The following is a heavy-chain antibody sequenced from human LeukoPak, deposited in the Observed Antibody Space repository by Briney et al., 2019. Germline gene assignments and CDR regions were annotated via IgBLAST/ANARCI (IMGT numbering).Heavy chain of an antibody. J-gene: IGHJ4*02. CDR2: IYSGGST. V-gene: IGHV3-66*02. D-gene: IGHD4-11*01. Sequence: VGSLRLSCAASGFTVSSNYMSWVRQAPGKGLEWVSVIYSGGSTYYADSVKGRFTISRDNSKNTLYLQMNSLRAEDTTVYYCAREGHYSNYFDYWGQGTLVTVSS. CDR1: GFTVSSNY. CDR3: AREGHYSNYFDY.